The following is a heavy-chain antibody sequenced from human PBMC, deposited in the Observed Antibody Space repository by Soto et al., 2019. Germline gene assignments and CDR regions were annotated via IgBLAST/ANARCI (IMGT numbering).Heavy chain of an antibody. CDR3: ARVDSNNPNYHSSVMAF. CDR1: GYTFTSCG. CDR2: ISAYNGNT. Sequence: AAVKVSCKASGYTFTSCGISWVRQAPGQGLEWMGWISAYNGNTNYAQKLQGRVTVTTDTSTSTAYMELRSLRSDDTAVYYCARVDSNNPNYHSSVMAFSGQGSTVTVSS. V-gene: IGHV1-18*01. D-gene: IGHD4-4*01. J-gene: IGHJ6*02.